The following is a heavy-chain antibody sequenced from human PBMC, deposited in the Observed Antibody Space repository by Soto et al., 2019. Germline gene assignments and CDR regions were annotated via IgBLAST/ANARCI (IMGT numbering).Heavy chain of an antibody. J-gene: IGHJ4*02. CDR2: IYSGGST. D-gene: IGHD5-18*01. Sequence: PGGSLRLSCAASGVTVSSNYMSWVRQAPGKGLEWVSVIYSGGSTYYADSVKGRFTISRGNSKNTLYLQMNSLRAEDTAVYYCARHGNNYGGGYFDYWGQGTLVTVSS. CDR3: ARHGNNYGGGYFDY. V-gene: IGHV3-66*04. CDR1: GVTVSSNY.